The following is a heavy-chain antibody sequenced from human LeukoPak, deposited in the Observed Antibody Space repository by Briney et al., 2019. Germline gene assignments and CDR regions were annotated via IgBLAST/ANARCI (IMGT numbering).Heavy chain of an antibody. V-gene: IGHV4-30-4*08. CDR3: ARDARDGYLYYFDY. CDR2: IYYSGST. CDR1: GGSISSGDYY. D-gene: IGHD5-24*01. J-gene: IGHJ4*02. Sequence: SETLSLTCTVSGGSISSGDYYWSWIRQPPGKGLEWIGYIYYSGSTYYNPSLKSRVTISVDTSKNQFSLKLSSVTAAGTAVYYCARDARDGYLYYFDYWGQGTLVTVSS.